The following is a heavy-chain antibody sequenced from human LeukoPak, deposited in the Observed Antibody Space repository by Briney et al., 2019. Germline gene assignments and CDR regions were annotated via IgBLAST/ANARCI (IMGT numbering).Heavy chain of an antibody. CDR3: ANGDGFDY. Sequence: GGSLRLSCAASAFTFSNYWMSWVRQAPGKGLEWVANIKQDGSEKYYADSVTGRFTISGDNAKNSLYLQMNSLRAEDTAVYYCANGDGFDYWGQGTLVTVSS. D-gene: IGHD5-24*01. CDR1: AFTFSNYW. J-gene: IGHJ4*02. CDR2: IKQDGSEK. V-gene: IGHV3-7*01.